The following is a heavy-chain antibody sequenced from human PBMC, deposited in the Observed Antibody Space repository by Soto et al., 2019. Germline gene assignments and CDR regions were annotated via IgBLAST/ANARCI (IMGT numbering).Heavy chain of an antibody. J-gene: IGHJ6*02. V-gene: IGHV3-33*01. CDR3: ARVDFKAGSSWYFSMDV. Sequence: QVQLVESGGGVVQPGRSLRLSCAASGFTFSSYGMHWVRQAPGKGLEWVAVIWYDGSNKYYADSVKGRFTISRDNSKNTLCLQMNSLRAEDTAVYYCARVDFKAGSSWYFSMDVWGQGTTVTVSS. CDR1: GFTFSSYG. CDR2: IWYDGSNK. D-gene: IGHD6-13*01.